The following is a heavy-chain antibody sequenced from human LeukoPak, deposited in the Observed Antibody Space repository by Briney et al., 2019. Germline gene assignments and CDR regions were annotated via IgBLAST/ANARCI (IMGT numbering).Heavy chain of an antibody. V-gene: IGHV3-7*05. D-gene: IGHD6-13*01. CDR1: GFTFSSYE. CDR3: SLEGSSWYRYFQH. Sequence: GGSLRLSCAASGFTFSSYEMNCVRQAPGKGLEWVANIKEDGSEKYYVDSVKGRFTISRDNAKNSLYLQMNSLRAEDTAVYYSSLEGSSWYRYFQHWGQGTLVTVSS. CDR2: IKEDGSEK. J-gene: IGHJ1*01.